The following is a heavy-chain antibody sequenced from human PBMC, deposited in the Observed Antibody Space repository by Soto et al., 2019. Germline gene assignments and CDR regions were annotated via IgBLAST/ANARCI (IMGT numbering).Heavy chain of an antibody. CDR2: ISYDGSNK. Sequence: PGGSLRLSCAASGFTFSSYAMHWVRQAPGKGLEWVAVISYDGSNKYYADSVKGRFTISRDNSKNTLYLQMNSLRAEDTAVYYCARDGSGSYYFPDAFDIWGQGTMVTVSS. CDR3: ARDGSGSYYFPDAFDI. V-gene: IGHV3-30-3*01. J-gene: IGHJ3*02. D-gene: IGHD1-26*01. CDR1: GFTFSSYA.